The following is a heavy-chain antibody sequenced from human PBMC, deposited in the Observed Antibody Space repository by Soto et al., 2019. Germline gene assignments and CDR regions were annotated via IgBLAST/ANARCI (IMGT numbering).Heavy chain of an antibody. CDR2: IYYSGST. D-gene: IGHD6-6*01. CDR1: GGSISSYY. Sequence: QVQLQESGPGLVKPSETLSLTCTVSGGSISSYYWSWIRQPPGKGLEWIGYIYYSGSTNDNPSLKSRVTISVATSKNQSSLKLSSATAADTAVYYCARGRQLVSVFSQAWGMDVWGQGTTVTVSS. CDR3: ARGRQLVSVFSQAWGMDV. V-gene: IGHV4-59*01. J-gene: IGHJ6*02.